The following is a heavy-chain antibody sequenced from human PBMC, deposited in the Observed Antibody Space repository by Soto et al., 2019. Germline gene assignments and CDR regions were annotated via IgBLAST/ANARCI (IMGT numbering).Heavy chain of an antibody. D-gene: IGHD6-19*01. CDR2: IYSGGNT. J-gene: IGHJ4*02. CDR3: ARGYASFWYYLGY. Sequence: EVQLVESGGGLVQPGGSLRLSCAASGFTVSSNYMSWVRQAPGTGLEWVSTIYSGGNTYYADSVKGRFSISRHSSRNTLHLQMSSLRAEDTAVYYCARGYASFWYYLGYWGQGTLVTVSS. CDR1: GFTVSSNY. V-gene: IGHV3-66*01.